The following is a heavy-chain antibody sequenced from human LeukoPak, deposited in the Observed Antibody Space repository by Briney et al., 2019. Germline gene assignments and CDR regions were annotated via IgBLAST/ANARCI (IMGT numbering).Heavy chain of an antibody. CDR1: GGSISSYY. Sequence: SETLSLTCTVSGGSISSYYWSWIRQPPGKGLEWIGYIYYSGSTNYNPSLKSRVTISVDTSKNQFSLKLSSVTAADTAVYYCARADILTGYYQLAYWGQGTLVTVSS. V-gene: IGHV4-59*01. CDR2: IYYSGST. J-gene: IGHJ4*02. D-gene: IGHD3-9*01. CDR3: ARADILTGYYQLAY.